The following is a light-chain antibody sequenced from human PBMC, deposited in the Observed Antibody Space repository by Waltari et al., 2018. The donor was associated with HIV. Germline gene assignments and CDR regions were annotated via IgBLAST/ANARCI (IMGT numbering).Light chain of an antibody. CDR1: NSNIARYG. Sequence: QSVLTQPPSVSATPGQTVTLSCSGSNSNIARYGVNWFQQLPGRAPKLLIYRNNNRPAGVPDRFSGSRSGTSASLAIRWLQSEDEADYYCAAWDDALGGQGVFGGGTKLTVL. V-gene: IGLV1-44*01. CDR2: RNN. J-gene: IGLJ3*02. CDR3: AAWDDALGGQGV.